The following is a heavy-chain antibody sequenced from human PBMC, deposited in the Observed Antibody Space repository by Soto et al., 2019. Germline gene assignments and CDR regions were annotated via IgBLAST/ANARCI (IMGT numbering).Heavy chain of an antibody. Sequence: ASVNVSCKASGYTFSGYYMHWVRPAPGQGLEWMGWINPNSGGTNYAQKFQGRVTMTRDTSISTAYMELSRLRYDDTAVYFCARDSNSTSGSYDFDYWGQGTLVTVCS. CDR2: INPNSGGT. J-gene: IGHJ4*02. CDR3: ARDSNSTSGSYDFDY. D-gene: IGHD1-26*01. V-gene: IGHV1-2*02. CDR1: GYTFSGYY.